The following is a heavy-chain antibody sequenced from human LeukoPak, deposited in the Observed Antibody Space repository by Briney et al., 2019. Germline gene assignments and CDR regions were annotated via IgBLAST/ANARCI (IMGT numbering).Heavy chain of an antibody. CDR3: AKDQDIVVVPAAMAWVGFDY. CDR1: GFTFSSYS. CDR2: IRYDGSNK. Sequence: PGGSLRLSCAASGFTFSSYSMNWVRQAPGKGLEWVAFIRYDGSNKYYADSVKGRFTISRDNSKNTLYLQMNSLRAEDTAVYYCAKDQDIVVVPAAMAWVGFDYWGQGTLVTVSS. V-gene: IGHV3-30*02. D-gene: IGHD2-2*01. J-gene: IGHJ4*02.